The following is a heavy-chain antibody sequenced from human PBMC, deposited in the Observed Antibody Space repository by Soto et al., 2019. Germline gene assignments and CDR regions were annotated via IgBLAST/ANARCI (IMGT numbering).Heavy chain of an antibody. CDR1: GFTFSSYT. Sequence: GGSLSLSCAASGFTFSSYTRHWVRQAPGKGLYYVSGIRGNGDSPFYADSVKGRFTISRDNSKNALYLLMSSLSADDTAVYYCVKSRGGNNFDFFDWGQGALVTVYS. J-gene: IGHJ4*02. D-gene: IGHD5-12*01. V-gene: IGHV3-64D*06. CDR3: VKSRGGNNFDFFD. CDR2: IRGNGDSP.